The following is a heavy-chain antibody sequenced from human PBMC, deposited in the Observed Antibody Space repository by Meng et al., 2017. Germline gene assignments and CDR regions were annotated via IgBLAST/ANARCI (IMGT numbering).Heavy chain of an antibody. V-gene: IGHV3-48*03. CDR2: ISSSGSTI. CDR1: GFTFSSYE. CDR3: AGYMVRGADDAFDI. Sequence: GESLKISCAASGFTFSSYEMNWVRQAPGKGLEWVSYISSSGSTIYYADSVKGRFTISRDNAKNSLYLQMNSLRAEDTAVYYCAGYMVRGADDAFDIWGQGTMVTVSS. J-gene: IGHJ3*02. D-gene: IGHD3-10*01.